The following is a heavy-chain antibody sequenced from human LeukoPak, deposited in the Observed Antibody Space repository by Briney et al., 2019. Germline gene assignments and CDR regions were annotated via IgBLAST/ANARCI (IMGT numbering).Heavy chain of an antibody. J-gene: IGHJ4*02. CDR1: GFTFSSYA. Sequence: GGSLRLSCAASGFTFSSYAMSWVRQAPGKGLEWVSAISGSGGSTYYADSVKGRFTISRDNSKNTLYLQMNSLRAEDTAVYYCAKFRGFVVTTGALGYWGQGTLVTVSS. V-gene: IGHV3-23*01. D-gene: IGHD2-21*02. CDR3: AKFRGFVVTTGALGY. CDR2: ISGSGGST.